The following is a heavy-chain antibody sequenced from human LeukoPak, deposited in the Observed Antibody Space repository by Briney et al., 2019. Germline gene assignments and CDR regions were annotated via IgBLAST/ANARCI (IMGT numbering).Heavy chain of an antibody. V-gene: IGHV4-39*01. J-gene: IGHJ4*02. CDR1: GGSISSSSYY. CDR2: IYYSGST. D-gene: IGHD4-23*01. Sequence: PSETLSLTCTVSGGSISSSSYYWGWIRQPPGKGLEWIGSIYYSGSTYYNPSLKSRVTISVDTSKNQFSLKLSSVTAADTAVYYCARHSSTVLTVDYWGQGTLVTVPS. CDR3: ARHSSTVLTVDY.